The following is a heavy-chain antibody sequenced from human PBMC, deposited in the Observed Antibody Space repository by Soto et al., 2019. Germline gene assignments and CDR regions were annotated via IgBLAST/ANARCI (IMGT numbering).Heavy chain of an antibody. CDR1: GFSLTTTGVG. J-gene: IGHJ4*02. CDR2: VFWDGGE. Sequence: QITLRESGPALVKPTETLTLTFTFSGFSLTTTGVGVGWIRQPPGTALEWLAVVFWDGGERYSPSLKSRVTITKDNSKYQVVLTMNNMDPADTATYFCTQVYGSGSWGGYFHSWGQGTLVTVSS. D-gene: IGHD1-26*01. V-gene: IGHV2-5*02. CDR3: TQVYGSGSWGGYFHS.